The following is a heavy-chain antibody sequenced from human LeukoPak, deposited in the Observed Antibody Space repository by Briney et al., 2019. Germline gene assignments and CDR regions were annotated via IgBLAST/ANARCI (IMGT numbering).Heavy chain of an antibody. Sequence: KPSETLSLTCAVYGGSFSGYYWSWIRQPPGKGLEWIGEINHSGSTNYNPSLKSRVTISVDTSKNQFSLKLSSVTAADTAVYHCVRSSGYDILTGYFGPWGQGTLVTVSS. D-gene: IGHD3-9*01. V-gene: IGHV4-34*01. CDR3: VRSSGYDILTGYFGP. J-gene: IGHJ5*02. CDR2: INHSGST. CDR1: GGSFSGYY.